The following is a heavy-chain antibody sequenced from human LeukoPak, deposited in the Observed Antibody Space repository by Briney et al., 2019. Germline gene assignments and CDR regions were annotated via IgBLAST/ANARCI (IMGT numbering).Heavy chain of an antibody. CDR1: VGSISSFY. CDR3: AGVDPKDDFWSGYYLDAFDI. V-gene: IGHV4-59*01. J-gene: IGHJ3*02. Sequence: PSETLSLTCTDTVGSISSFYWSWIRRRPGKGLERIGYIYYSGSTNYNPSLKSRVTISVDTSKNQFSLKLSSVTAADTAVYYCAGVDPKDDFWSGYYLDAFDIWGQGTMITVSS. D-gene: IGHD3-3*01. CDR2: IYYSGST.